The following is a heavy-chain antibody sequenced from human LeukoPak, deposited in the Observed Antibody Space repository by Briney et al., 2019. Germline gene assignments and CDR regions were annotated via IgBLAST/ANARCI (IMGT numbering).Heavy chain of an antibody. V-gene: IGHV1-8*03. CDR3: ARVHSGRPLGFAAFDI. J-gene: IGHJ3*02. CDR2: MNPNSGNT. D-gene: IGHD1-26*01. CDR1: GYTFTSYD. Sequence: ASVKVSCKASGYTFTSYDINWVRQATGQGLEWMGWMNPNSGNTGYAQKFQGRVTVTRNTSISTAYMELRSLRSDDTAVYYCARVHSGRPLGFAAFDIWGQGTMVTVSS.